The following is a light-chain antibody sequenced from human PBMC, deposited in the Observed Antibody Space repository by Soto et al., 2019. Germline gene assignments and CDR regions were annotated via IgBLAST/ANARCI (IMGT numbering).Light chain of an antibody. CDR2: TNN. V-gene: IGLV1-44*01. CDR1: SSNIGSHT. Sequence: QAVVTQPPSASGTPGQRVTISCSGSSSNIGSHTVNWYQQLPGTAPKFLIYTNNKRPSGVPDRFSGSKSGTSASLAISGLQSEDEADYFCAVWDDSLNGVIFGGGTKLTVL. CDR3: AVWDDSLNGVI. J-gene: IGLJ2*01.